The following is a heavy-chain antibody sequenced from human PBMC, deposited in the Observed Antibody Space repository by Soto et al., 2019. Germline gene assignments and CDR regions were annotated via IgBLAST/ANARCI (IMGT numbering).Heavy chain of an antibody. J-gene: IGHJ4*02. CDR3: ARVEPAATFDY. D-gene: IGHD2-2*01. V-gene: IGHV4-30-4*01. CDR2: IYYSGST. CDR1: GGSVSSGDYY. Sequence: HSETLSITCAVSGGSVSSGDYYWSWIRQPPGKGLEWIGYIYYSGSTYYNPSLKSRVTISVDTSKNQFSLKLSSVTAADTAVYYCARVEPAATFDYWGQGTLVTVSS.